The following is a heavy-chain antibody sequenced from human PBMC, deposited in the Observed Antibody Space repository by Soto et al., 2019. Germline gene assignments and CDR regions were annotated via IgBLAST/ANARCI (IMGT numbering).Heavy chain of an antibody. CDR3: ARAVIEGYYDSSPYYFDY. CDR1: GFTVSSNY. D-gene: IGHD3-22*01. J-gene: IGHJ4*02. V-gene: IGHV3-53*01. CDR2: IYSGGST. Sequence: EVQLVESGGGLIQPGGSLRLSCAASGFTVSSNYMSWVRQAPGKGLEWVSVIYSGGSTYYADSVKGRFTISRDNSKNTLFLQMYSLRAEDTAMYYCARAVIEGYYDSSPYYFDYWGQGTLVTVSS.